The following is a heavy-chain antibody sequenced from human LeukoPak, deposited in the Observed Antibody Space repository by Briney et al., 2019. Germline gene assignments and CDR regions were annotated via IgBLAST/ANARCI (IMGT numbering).Heavy chain of an antibody. CDR3: VRATMVRGVKGYYFDY. Sequence: GESLKISCKGSGYSFTSYWIGWVRQMPGKGLEWMGIIYPGDSDTRYSPSFQGQVTISADKSISTAYLQWSSLKASDTAMYYCVRATMVRGVKGYYFDYWGQGTLVTVSS. CDR1: GYSFTSYW. CDR2: IYPGDSDT. J-gene: IGHJ4*02. V-gene: IGHV5-51*01. D-gene: IGHD3-10*01.